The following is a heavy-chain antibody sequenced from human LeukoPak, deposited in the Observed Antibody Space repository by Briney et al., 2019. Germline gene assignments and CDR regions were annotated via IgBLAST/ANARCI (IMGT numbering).Heavy chain of an antibody. CDR1: GFTVSSIY. CDR3: ARGITGTNNWFDP. CDR2: IYSGGAT. Sequence: GGSLRLSCAASGFTVSSIYMSWVRQAPGKGLEWVSLIYSGGATYYADSAKGRFTISRDNSRNTLYLQMNSLRDEDTAPYYCARGITGTNNWFDPWGQGTLVTVSS. D-gene: IGHD1/OR15-1a*01. V-gene: IGHV3-66*02. J-gene: IGHJ5*02.